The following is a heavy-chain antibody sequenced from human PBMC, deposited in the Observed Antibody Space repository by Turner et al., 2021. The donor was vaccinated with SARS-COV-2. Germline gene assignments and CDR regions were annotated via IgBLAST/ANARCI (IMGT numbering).Heavy chain of an antibody. D-gene: IGHD6-25*01. CDR3: ATGYQRRVNWFDP. Sequence: QVQLVQSGAEVKQPGASVKVSCKLSGYTLTELSMYWVRQAPGKGLEWMGGFDIEDGETIYSQKFQGRVTMTEDTSTDTAYMELSSLRSEDTAVYYCATGYQRRVNWFDPWGQGTLVTVSS. V-gene: IGHV1-24*01. CDR2: FDIEDGET. J-gene: IGHJ5*02. CDR1: GYTLTELS.